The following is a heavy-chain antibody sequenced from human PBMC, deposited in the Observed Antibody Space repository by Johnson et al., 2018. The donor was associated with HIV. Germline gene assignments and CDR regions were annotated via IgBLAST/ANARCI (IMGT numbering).Heavy chain of an antibody. D-gene: IGHD3-3*01. Sequence: VQLVESGGGLVQPGRSLRLSCAASGFTFDDYAMHWVRQAPGKGLEWVSGISWNSGSIGYADSVKGRFIISRDNAKNSLYLQMNSLRAEDTALYYCAKGRRGAICGVARSAFDIWGQGTMVTVSS. V-gene: IGHV3-9*01. CDR1: GFTFDDYA. CDR2: ISWNSGSI. J-gene: IGHJ3*02. CDR3: AKGRRGAICGVARSAFDI.